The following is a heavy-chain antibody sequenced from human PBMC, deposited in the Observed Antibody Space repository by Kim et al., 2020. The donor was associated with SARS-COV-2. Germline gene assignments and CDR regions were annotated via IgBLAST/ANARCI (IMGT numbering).Heavy chain of an antibody. CDR1: EFTFGSYE. CDR3: VRAPPIPPSDDYVWGSSHWFDP. J-gene: IGHJ5*02. Sequence: GGSLRLSCAASEFTFGSYEMDCIRQAPGKGLEWISYFRSSGSTMYSTDSVKGRFTISRDNAKNSLNLHMNSLRAEDTAVYYCVRAPPIPPSDDYVWGSSHWFDPWGQGTLVTVSS. V-gene: IGHV3-48*03. CDR2: FRSSGSTM. D-gene: IGHD3-16*01.